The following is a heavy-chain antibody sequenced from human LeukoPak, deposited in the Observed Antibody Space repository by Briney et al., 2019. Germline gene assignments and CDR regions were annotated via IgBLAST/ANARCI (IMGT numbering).Heavy chain of an antibody. J-gene: IGHJ4*02. V-gene: IGHV3-23*01. D-gene: IGHD4-11*01. CDR3: ECAVTTDPLFDY. CDR1: GFTFSSYA. CDR2: ISGSGGST. Sequence: GGSLRLSCAASGFTFSSYAMSWVRQAPGKGLEWVSAISGSGGSTYYADSVKGRFTISRDNSKNTLYLQMNSLRAEDTAVYYCECAVTTDPLFDYWGQGTLVTVSS.